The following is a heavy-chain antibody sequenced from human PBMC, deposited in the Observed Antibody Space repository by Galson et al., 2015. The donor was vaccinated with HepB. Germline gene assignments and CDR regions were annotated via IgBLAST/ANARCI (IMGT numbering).Heavy chain of an antibody. J-gene: IGHJ2*01. V-gene: IGHV3-30*04. Sequence: SLRLSCAASGFTFSSYAMHWVRQAPGKGLEWVAVISYDGSNKYYADSVKGRFTISRDNSKNTLYLQMNSLRAEDTAVYYCARDEVAVAGTPGYFDLWGRGTLVTVSS. CDR1: GFTFSSYA. CDR2: ISYDGSNK. CDR3: ARDEVAVAGTPGYFDL. D-gene: IGHD6-19*01.